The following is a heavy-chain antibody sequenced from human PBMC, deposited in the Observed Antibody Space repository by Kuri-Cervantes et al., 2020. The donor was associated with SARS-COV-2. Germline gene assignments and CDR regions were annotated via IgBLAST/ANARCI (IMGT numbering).Heavy chain of an antibody. CDR3: ARVSHQYYYDSSGPIDY. D-gene: IGHD3-22*01. J-gene: IGHJ4*02. Sequence: GESLKISCAASGFTFSSYAMSWVRQAPGKGLEWVSVIYSGGSTYYADSVKGRFTISRDNAKNSLYLQMNSLRAEDTAVYYCARVSHQYYYDSSGPIDYWGQGTLVTVSS. V-gene: IGHV3-66*01. CDR2: IYSGGST. CDR1: GFTFSSYA.